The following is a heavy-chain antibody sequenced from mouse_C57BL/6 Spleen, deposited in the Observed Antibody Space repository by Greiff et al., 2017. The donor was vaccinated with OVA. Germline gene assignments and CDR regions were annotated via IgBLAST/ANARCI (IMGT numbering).Heavy chain of an antibody. CDR3: ARKVAQDFDV. CDR2: ISSGSSTI. J-gene: IGHJ1*03. CDR1: GFTFSDYG. D-gene: IGHD1-3*01. Sequence: DVMLVESGGGLVKPGGSLKLSCAASGFTFSDYGMHWVRQAPEKGLEWVAYISSGSSTIYYADTVKGRFTISRDNAKNTLFLQMTSLRSEDTAMYYCARKVAQDFDVWGTGTTVTVSS. V-gene: IGHV5-17*01.